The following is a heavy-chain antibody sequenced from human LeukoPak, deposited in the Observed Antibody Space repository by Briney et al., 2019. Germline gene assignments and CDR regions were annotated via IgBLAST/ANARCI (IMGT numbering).Heavy chain of an antibody. CDR1: GGSISSYY. J-gene: IGHJ4*02. CDR3: ARARYSYGYFDY. V-gene: IGHV4-59*01. Sequence: PSETLSLTCTVSGGSISSYYWSWIRQPPGKGLEWIGYIYCSGSTNYNPSLKSRVTISVDTSKNQFSLKLTSVTAADTAVYYCARARYSYGYFDYWGQGTLVTVSS. CDR2: IYCSGST. D-gene: IGHD5-18*01.